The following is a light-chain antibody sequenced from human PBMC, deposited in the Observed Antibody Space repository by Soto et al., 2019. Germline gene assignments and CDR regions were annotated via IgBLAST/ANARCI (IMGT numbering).Light chain of an antibody. J-gene: IGKJ1*01. CDR2: GAY. V-gene: IGKV3-20*01. Sequence: EIGLTQSPGTLSLSPGERATLSCRASQSVRSSFLAWYQQKAGQSPRLLIYGAYNRATGIPDRFSGTGSGAEFTLTISSLQSEDFAVYYCQQYNNWPRTFGQGTKVDIK. CDR1: QSVRSSF. CDR3: QQYNNWPRT.